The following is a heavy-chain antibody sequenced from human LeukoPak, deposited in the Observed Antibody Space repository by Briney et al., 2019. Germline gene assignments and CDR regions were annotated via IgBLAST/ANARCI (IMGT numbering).Heavy chain of an antibody. J-gene: IGHJ4*02. CDR3: AKEGYSSSWYYFDY. CDR1: GFTFSSYA. Sequence: GGSLRLSCAASGFTFSSYAMSWDRQAPGKGLEWVSTISGSGGSTYYADSVKGRFTISRDNSKNTLYLQMNSLRAEDTAVYYCAKEGYSSSWYYFDYWGQGTLVTVSS. D-gene: IGHD6-13*01. CDR2: ISGSGGST. V-gene: IGHV3-23*01.